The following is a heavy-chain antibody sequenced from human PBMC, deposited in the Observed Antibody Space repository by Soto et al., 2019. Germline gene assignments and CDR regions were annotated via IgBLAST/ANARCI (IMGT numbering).Heavy chain of an antibody. CDR3: AKVDSGYAYDY. Sequence: GGSLRLSCAASGFTFSSYGMHWVRQAPGKGLEWVAVISYDGSNKYYADSVKGRFTISRDNSKNTLYLQMNSLRAEDTAVYYCAKVDSGYAYDYWGQGTLVTSPQ. J-gene: IGHJ4*02. V-gene: IGHV3-30*18. CDR1: GFTFSSYG. CDR2: ISYDGSNK. D-gene: IGHD5-12*01.